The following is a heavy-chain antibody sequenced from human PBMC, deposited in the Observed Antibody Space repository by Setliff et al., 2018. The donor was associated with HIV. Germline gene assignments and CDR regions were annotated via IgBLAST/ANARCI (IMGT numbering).Heavy chain of an antibody. J-gene: IGHJ6*03. CDR1: GGSISRGDYY. D-gene: IGHD2-2*01. Sequence: SETLSLTCTVSGGSISRGDYYWNWIRQPAGKGLEWIGHIHTSGSTSGSTNYNPSLKSRVTISVDTSKNQFSLKLSSVTAADTAVYDCTRLRPPATQTDYYYYMDVWGKGTSVTVSS. CDR2: IHTSGSTSGST. CDR3: TRLRPPATQTDYYYYMDV. V-gene: IGHV4-61*09.